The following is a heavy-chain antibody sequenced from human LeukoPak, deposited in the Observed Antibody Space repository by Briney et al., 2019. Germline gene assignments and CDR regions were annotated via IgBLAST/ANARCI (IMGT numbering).Heavy chain of an antibody. V-gene: IGHV3-48*01. CDR2: ISSSSSTI. Sequence: GSLRLSCAASGFTFSSYSMNWVRQAPGKGLEWVSYISSSSSTIYYADSVKGRFTISRDNSKNTLYLQMNSLRAEDTAVYYCARELSSWYFDYWGQGTLVTVSS. CDR1: GFTFSSYS. D-gene: IGHD6-13*01. J-gene: IGHJ4*02. CDR3: ARELSSWYFDY.